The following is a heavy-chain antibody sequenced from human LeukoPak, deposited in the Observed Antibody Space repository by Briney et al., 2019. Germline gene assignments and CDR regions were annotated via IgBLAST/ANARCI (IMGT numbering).Heavy chain of an antibody. CDR1: GFTFSSYG. CDR3: AYYSGAFNWFDP. V-gene: IGHV3-30*02. D-gene: IGHD3-22*01. CDR2: IWYDGSNK. J-gene: IGHJ5*02. Sequence: GGSLRLSCAASGFTFSSYGMHWVRQAPGKGLEWVAFIWYDGSNKYYADSVKGRFTISRDNSKNTLYLQMNSLRAEDTAVYYCAYYSGAFNWFDPWGQGTLVTVSP.